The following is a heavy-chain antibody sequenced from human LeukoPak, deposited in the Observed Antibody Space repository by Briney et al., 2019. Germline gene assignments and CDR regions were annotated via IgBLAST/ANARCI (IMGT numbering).Heavy chain of an antibody. CDR1: GFTFNTYG. V-gene: IGHV3-23*01. Sequence: GRSLRLSCAASGFTFNTYGMHWVRQAPGKGLEWVSVISGSGDSTFYADSVKSRFTVSRDNSKNTLYLQMNSLRAEDTAVYYCARGRTDDYGDYFDYWGQGTLVTVSS. CDR2: ISGSGDST. J-gene: IGHJ4*02. CDR3: ARGRTDDYGDYFDY. D-gene: IGHD4-17*01.